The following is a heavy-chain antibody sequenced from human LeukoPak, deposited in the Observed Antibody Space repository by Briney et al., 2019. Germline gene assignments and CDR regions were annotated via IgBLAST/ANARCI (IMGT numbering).Heavy chain of an antibody. V-gene: IGHV1-69*05. J-gene: IGHJ4*02. CDR2: IIPIFGTA. CDR1: GGTFSSYA. CDR3: AISQLHYYDSSGYPVN. D-gene: IGHD3-22*01. Sequence: ASVKVSCKASGGTFSSYAISWVRQAPGQGLEWMGGIIPIFGTANYAQKFQGRVTITTDESTSTAYMELSSLRSEYTAVYYCAISQLHYYDSSGYPVNWGQGTLVTVSS.